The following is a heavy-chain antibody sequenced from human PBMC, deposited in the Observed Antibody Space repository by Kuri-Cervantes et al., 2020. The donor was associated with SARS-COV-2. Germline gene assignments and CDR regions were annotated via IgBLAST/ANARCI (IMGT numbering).Heavy chain of an antibody. CDR3: AKDHGYSSSWPIDY. D-gene: IGHD6-13*01. CDR2: ISGSGGST. V-gene: IGHV3-23*01. J-gene: IGHJ4*02. Sequence: GGSLRLSCAASGFTFSSYAMSWVRQAPGKGLEWVSAISGSGGSTYYADSVKGRFTISRDNSKNTLYLQMNGLRAEDTAVYYCAKDHGYSSSWPIDYWGQGTLVTVSS. CDR1: GFTFSSYA.